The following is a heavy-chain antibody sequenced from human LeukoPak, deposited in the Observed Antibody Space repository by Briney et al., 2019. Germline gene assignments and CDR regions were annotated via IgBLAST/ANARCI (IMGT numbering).Heavy chain of an antibody. CDR2: ITGSSSTI. Sequence: GGSLRLSCAASGFTFSTYIMNWVRQAPGKGLEWVSFITGSSSTIYYADSVKGRFTISRDNAKNSLYLQMNSLRAEDTAVYYCAREPLDYWGQGTLVSVSS. CDR3: AREPLDY. J-gene: IGHJ4*02. CDR1: GFTFSTYI. V-gene: IGHV3-48*04.